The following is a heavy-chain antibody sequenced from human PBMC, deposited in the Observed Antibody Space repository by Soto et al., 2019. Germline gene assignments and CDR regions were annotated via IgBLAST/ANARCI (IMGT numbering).Heavy chain of an antibody. Sequence: PGGSLRLSCAASGFTFSSYGMHWVRQAPGKGLEWVAVISYDGSNKYYADSVKGRFTISRDNSKNTLYLQMNSLRAEDTAVYYCAKELRSWYYYNIARGYFDYWGQGTLVTLSS. V-gene: IGHV3-30*18. D-gene: IGHD6-13*01. J-gene: IGHJ4*02. CDR1: GFTFSSYG. CDR3: AKELRSWYYYNIARGYFDY. CDR2: ISYDGSNK.